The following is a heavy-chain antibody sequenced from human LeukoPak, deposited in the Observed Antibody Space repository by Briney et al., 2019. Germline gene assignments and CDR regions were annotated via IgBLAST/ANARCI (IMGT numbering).Heavy chain of an antibody. CDR2: IYYSGST. CDR1: GGSISNYH. CDR3: ARDSTVTFAFDI. D-gene: IGHD4-17*01. Sequence: SETLSLTCTVSGGSISNYHWGWIRRSPGKGLEWIGYIYYSGSTNYNPSLKSRVTISVDTSKNQFSLRLSSVTAADTAVYYCARDSTVTFAFDIWGQGTMVTVSS. J-gene: IGHJ3*02. V-gene: IGHV4-59*01.